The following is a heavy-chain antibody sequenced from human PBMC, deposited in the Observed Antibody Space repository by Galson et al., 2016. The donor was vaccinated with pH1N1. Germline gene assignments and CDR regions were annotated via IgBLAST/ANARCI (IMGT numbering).Heavy chain of an antibody. CDR2: IKQDGSEK. D-gene: IGHD6-6*01. J-gene: IGHJ5*02. CDR3: VRAIAAHSSS. V-gene: IGHV3-7*01. CDR1: GFTFSSCW. Sequence: SLRLSCADSGFTFSSCWMSWVRQAPGKGLEWVANIKQDGSEKYYVDSVKGRFTISRDNAKNSLYLQMNSLRAEDTAVYYCVRAIAAHSSSWGQGTLVTVSS.